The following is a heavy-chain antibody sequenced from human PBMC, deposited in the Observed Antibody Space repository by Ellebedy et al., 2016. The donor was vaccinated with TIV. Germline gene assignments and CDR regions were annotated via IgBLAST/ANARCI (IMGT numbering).Heavy chain of an antibody. CDR2: IYYSGST. CDR1: GGSISSSSYY. V-gene: IGHV4-39*07. J-gene: IGHJ3*02. CDR3: ARARDRGAFDI. Sequence: SETLSLXXTVSGGSISSSSYYWGWIRQPPGKGLEWIGSIYYSGSTYYNPSLKSRVTISVDTSKNQFSLKLSSVTAADTAVYYCARARDRGAFDIWGQGTMVTVSS.